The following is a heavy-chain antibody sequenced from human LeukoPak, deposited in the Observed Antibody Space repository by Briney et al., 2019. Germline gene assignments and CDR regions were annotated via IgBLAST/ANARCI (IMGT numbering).Heavy chain of an antibody. Sequence: GGSLRLSCAASGFTFSSYAMSWVRQAPGKGLEWVSAISGSGGSTYYADSVKGRFTISRDNSKNTLYLQMNSLRAEDTAVYYCAKKEFFYDYVWGGYRLGDAFDIWGQGTMVTVSS. CDR2: ISGSGGST. CDR1: GFTFSSYA. D-gene: IGHD3-16*02. V-gene: IGHV3-23*01. CDR3: AKKEFFYDYVWGGYRLGDAFDI. J-gene: IGHJ3*02.